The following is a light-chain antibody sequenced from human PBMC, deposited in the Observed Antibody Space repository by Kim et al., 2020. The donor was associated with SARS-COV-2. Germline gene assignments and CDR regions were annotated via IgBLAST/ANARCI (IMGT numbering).Light chain of an antibody. CDR3: QQYNNWPLT. CDR1: QSVSNN. CDR2: GAS. V-gene: IGKV3-15*01. J-gene: IGKJ1*01. Sequence: EIVMTQSPATLSVSPGERATLSCRASQSVSNNLGWYQQKRGQAPRLLIYGASTRATGIPARFSGSGSGTEFTLTISSLQSEDFAVYYCQQYNNWPLTFGQATKVDIK.